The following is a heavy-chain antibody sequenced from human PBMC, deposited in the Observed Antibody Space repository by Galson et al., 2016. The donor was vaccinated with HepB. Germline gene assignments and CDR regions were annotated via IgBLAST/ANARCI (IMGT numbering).Heavy chain of an antibody. V-gene: IGHV3-13*01. CDR2: IGTAGDT. CDR1: GFTFSSYY. J-gene: IGHJ6*02. D-gene: IGHD1-14*01. Sequence: SLRLSCAASGFTFSSYYMHWVRHVTGKGLEWVSAIGTAGDTCYPGSVKGRFTISRENAKNSLYLQMNSLRDEDTAVYYCARDGGGTGGYYYYAMDVWGQGTTVTVSS. CDR3: ARDGGGTGGYYYYAMDV.